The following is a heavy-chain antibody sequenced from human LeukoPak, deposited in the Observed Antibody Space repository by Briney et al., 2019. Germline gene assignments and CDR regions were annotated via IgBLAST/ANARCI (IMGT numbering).Heavy chain of an antibody. CDR3: ASRRYGSGSYYNGYEY. Sequence: ASVKVSCKASGYTFTSYDINWVRQATGQGLEWMGWMNPNSGNTGYAQKFQSRVTITRNTSISTAYMELSSLRSEDTAVYYCASRRYGSGSYYNGYEYWGQGTLVTVSS. V-gene: IGHV1-8*03. D-gene: IGHD3-10*01. CDR2: MNPNSGNT. CDR1: GYTFTSYD. J-gene: IGHJ4*02.